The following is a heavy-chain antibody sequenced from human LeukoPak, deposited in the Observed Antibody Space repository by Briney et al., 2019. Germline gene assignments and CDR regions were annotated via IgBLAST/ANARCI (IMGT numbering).Heavy chain of an antibody. V-gene: IGHV1-2*02. J-gene: IGHJ3*02. CDR1: GYTFTGYY. CDR3: ARDVEYQPLYYDSSYDAFDI. D-gene: IGHD3-22*01. CDR2: INPNSGGT. Sequence: ASVKVSCKASGYTFTGYYMHWVRQAPGQGLEWMGWINPNSGGTDYAQKFQGRVTMTRDTSISTAYMELSRLRSDDTAVYYCARDVEYQPLYYDSSYDAFDIWGQGTMVTVSS.